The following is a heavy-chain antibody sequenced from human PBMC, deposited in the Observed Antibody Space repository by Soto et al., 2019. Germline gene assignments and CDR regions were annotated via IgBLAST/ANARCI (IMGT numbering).Heavy chain of an antibody. CDR3: ASQVRPTNWGGGYFDN. D-gene: IGHD7-27*01. J-gene: IGHJ4*02. Sequence: PSETLSLTCFVSGGSISSNNYYWGWIRQPPGKGLEWIGSMSYSRSTYYNPSLKSRVTTSVDTSKNQFSLKLTSVTAADTAVYYCASQVRPTNWGGGYFDNWGQGPLVPVSS. CDR2: MSYSRST. CDR1: GGSISSNNYY. V-gene: IGHV4-39*01.